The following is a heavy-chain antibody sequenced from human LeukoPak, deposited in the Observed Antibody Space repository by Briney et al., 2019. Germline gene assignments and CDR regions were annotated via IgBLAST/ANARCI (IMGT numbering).Heavy chain of an antibody. CDR2: IIPIFGTA. V-gene: IGHV1-69*13. CDR1: GYIFTAHY. J-gene: IGHJ4*02. CDR3: ARVQLAGGFGDY. Sequence: ASVKVTCKASGYIFTAHYIHWVRQAPGQGLEWMGGIIPIFGTANYAQKFQGRVTITADESTSTAYMELSSLRSEDTAVYYCARVQLAGGFGDYWGQGTLVTVSS. D-gene: IGHD3-10*01.